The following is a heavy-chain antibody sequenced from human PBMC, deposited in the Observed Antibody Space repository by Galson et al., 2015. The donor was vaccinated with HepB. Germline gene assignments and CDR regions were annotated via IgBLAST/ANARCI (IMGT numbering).Heavy chain of an antibody. CDR2: ISSSSSYI. CDR3: AGLGHSSGWYDPLRGY. V-gene: IGHV3-21*01. D-gene: IGHD6-19*01. Sequence: SLRLSCAASGFTFRSYSMNWVRQAPGKGLEWVSSISSSSSYIYYADSVKGRFTISRDNAKNSLYLQMNSLRAEDTAVYYCAGLGHSSGWYDPLRGYWSQGTLVTVSS. J-gene: IGHJ4*02. CDR1: GFTFRSYS.